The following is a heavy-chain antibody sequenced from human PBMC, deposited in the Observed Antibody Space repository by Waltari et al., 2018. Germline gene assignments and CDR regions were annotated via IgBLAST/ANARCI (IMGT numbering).Heavy chain of an antibody. D-gene: IGHD3-10*01. CDR3: ARQGPITLLGY. J-gene: IGHJ4*02. CDR1: GYSISSGSY. Sequence: QVQLQESGPGLVKPSETLSLPCAVPGYSISSGSYWGWIRQPPGKGLEWIGSIYHSGSTDYNQSRKSRVTISVDTSKNQFSLKLSSVTAADTAGYYCARQGPITLLGYWGQGTLVTVSS. V-gene: IGHV4-38-2*01. CDR2: IYHSGST.